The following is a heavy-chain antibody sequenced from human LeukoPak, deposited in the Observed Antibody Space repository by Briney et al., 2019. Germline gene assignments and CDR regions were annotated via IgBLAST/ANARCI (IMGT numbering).Heavy chain of an antibody. CDR3: AREKGIVGATTVTFDI. J-gene: IGHJ3*02. D-gene: IGHD1-26*01. Sequence: GASVEVSCKASGYTFTGYYMHWVRQAPGQGLEWMGWINPNSGGTNYAQKFQGRVTMTRDTSISTAYMELSRLRSDDTAVYYCAREKGIVGATTVTFDIWGQGTMVTVSS. CDR1: GYTFTGYY. CDR2: INPNSGGT. V-gene: IGHV1-2*02.